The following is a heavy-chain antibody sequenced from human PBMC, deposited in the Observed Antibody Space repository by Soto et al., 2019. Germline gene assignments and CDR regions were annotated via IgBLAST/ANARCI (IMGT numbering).Heavy chain of an antibody. CDR1: GGTFSTYA. D-gene: IGHD6-19*01. CDR2: IIPLFGTA. CDR3: ARPKGTYSSGYYYFDF. V-gene: IGHV1-69*01. J-gene: IGHJ4*02. Sequence: QVQLEQSGGEVKQPGSSVRVSCKTSGGTFSTYAINWVRQAPGQGLEWMGAIIPLFGTADYSQKFQGRVTITADESTSTAYMELSGLRFDDTAVYFCARPKGTYSSGYYYFDFWGQGTLVTVSS.